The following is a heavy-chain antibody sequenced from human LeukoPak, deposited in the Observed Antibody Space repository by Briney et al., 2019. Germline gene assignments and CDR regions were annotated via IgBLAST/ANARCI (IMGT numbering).Heavy chain of an antibody. CDR3: ARKTYCSGGRCYGENWFDP. CDR2: IFYTGNT. V-gene: IGHV4-59*08. D-gene: IGHD2-15*01. Sequence: SETLSLTCTVTGGSISGYHWNWILQSPGKGLEWISNIFYTGNTDYNPSLKSRVTISINTSKNEISLILRSVTAADTAVYYCARKTYCSGGRCYGENWFDPWGQGILVTVSS. J-gene: IGHJ5*02. CDR1: GGSISGYH.